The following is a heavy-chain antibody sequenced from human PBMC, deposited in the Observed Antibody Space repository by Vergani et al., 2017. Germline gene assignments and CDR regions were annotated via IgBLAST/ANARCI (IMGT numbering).Heavy chain of an antibody. CDR2: IYYSGST. CDR3: ASRGGDGIRGDAFDI. Sequence: QVQLQESGPGLVKPSETLSLTCTVSGGSISSYYWSWIRQPPGKGLGWIGYIYYSGSTNYNPSLKSRVTISVDTSKNQFSLKLSSVTAADTAVYYCASRGGDGIRGDAFDIWGQGTMVTVSS. D-gene: IGHD2-21*02. J-gene: IGHJ3*02. CDR1: GGSISSYY. V-gene: IGHV4-59*08.